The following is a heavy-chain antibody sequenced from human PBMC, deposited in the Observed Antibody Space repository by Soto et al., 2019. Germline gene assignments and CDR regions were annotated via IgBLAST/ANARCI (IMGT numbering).Heavy chain of an antibody. D-gene: IGHD1-20*01. Sequence: QVQLVESGGGLVKPGGSLRLSCAASGFTFSDYYMSWIRQAPGKGLEWVSYISSSGSTIYYADSVKGRFTISRDNAKNSPYLPMTRRRAEATAVSYCAGPVTGPAPPRGFAPGGQGTLVTVSS. J-gene: IGHJ5*02. V-gene: IGHV3-11*01. CDR3: AGPVTGPAPPRGFAP. CDR2: ISSSGSTI. CDR1: GFTFSDYY.